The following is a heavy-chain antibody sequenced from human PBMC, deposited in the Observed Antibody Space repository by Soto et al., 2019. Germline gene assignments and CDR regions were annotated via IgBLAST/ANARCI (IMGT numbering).Heavy chain of an antibody. J-gene: IGHJ5*02. D-gene: IGHD6-13*01. V-gene: IGHV4-30-4*01. CDR3: ARDSSSWGWFDP. CDR1: GGSISSGDYY. Sequence: SETLSLTCTVPGGSISSGDYYWSWIRQPPGKGLEWIGYIYYSGSTYYNPSLKSRVTISVDTSKNQFSLKLSSVTAADTAVYYCARDSSSWGWFDPWGQGTLVTVSS. CDR2: IYYSGST.